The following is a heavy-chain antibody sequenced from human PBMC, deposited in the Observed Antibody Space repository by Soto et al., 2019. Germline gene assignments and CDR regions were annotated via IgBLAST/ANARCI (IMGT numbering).Heavy chain of an antibody. Sequence: PGGSLRLSCAASGFTFSSYAMHWVRQAPGKGLEWVAVISYDGSNKYYADSVKGRFTISRDNSKNTLYLQMNSLRAEDTAVYYCARGDGSWFDPWGQGTLVTVSS. CDR3: ARGDGSWFDP. CDR2: ISYDGSNK. V-gene: IGHV3-30-3*01. D-gene: IGHD2-21*01. J-gene: IGHJ5*02. CDR1: GFTFSSYA.